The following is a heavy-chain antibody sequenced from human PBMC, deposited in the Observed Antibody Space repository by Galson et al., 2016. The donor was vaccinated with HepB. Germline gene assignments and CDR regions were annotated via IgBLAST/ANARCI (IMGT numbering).Heavy chain of an antibody. Sequence: SETLSLTCAVPGGSISSHDWWSWVRQPPGKGLEWIGEIYHSGSTNYNPSLKSRVTISVDNFKNQFSLKLTSVTAADTAVYYCARNGFYCLDYWGQGILVTVSS. D-gene: IGHD2/OR15-2a*01. CDR2: IYHSGST. CDR1: GGSISSHDW. CDR3: ARNGFYCLDY. J-gene: IGHJ4*02. V-gene: IGHV4-4*02.